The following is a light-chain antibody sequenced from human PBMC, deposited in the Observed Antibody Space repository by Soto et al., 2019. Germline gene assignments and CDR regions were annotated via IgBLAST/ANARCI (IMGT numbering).Light chain of an antibody. CDR1: QSVTSNY. CDR3: QLYGDSPQT. Sequence: EIVLTQSPATLSLSPGERATLSCRASQSVTSNYLAWYQQKPGQAPRLLIYGASSRATAIPDRFSGSGSGTNFPLTISRLEPEDLVVYHCQLYGDSPQTFGQGTKVEIK. V-gene: IGKV3-20*01. CDR2: GAS. J-gene: IGKJ1*01.